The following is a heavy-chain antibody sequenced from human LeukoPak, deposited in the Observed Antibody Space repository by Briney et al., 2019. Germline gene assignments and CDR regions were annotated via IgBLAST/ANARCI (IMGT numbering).Heavy chain of an antibody. V-gene: IGHV3-7*01. CDR2: IKQDGSEK. CDR1: GFTFSNYW. Sequence: PGGSLRLSCAASGFTFSNYWMSWVRQAPGKGLEWVANIKQDGSEKYYVDSVKGRFTISRDSAKNSLYLQMNSLRAEDTAVYYCARVTRTYMDVWGKGTTVTVSS. J-gene: IGHJ6*03. CDR3: ARVTRTYMDV.